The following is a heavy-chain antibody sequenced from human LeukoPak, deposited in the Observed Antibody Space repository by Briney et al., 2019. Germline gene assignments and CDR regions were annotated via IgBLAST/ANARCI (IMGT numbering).Heavy chain of an antibody. V-gene: IGHV1-3*01. D-gene: IGHD3-22*01. Sequence: ASVKVSCKASGYTFTSYAMHWVRQAPGQRLEWMGWINAGNGNTKYSQKFQGRVTITRDTSASTAYMELSSLRSEDTAKYYCAMRKPYDSSGPFDYWGQGTLVTVSS. J-gene: IGHJ4*02. CDR3: AMRKPYDSSGPFDY. CDR2: INAGNGNT. CDR1: GYTFTSYA.